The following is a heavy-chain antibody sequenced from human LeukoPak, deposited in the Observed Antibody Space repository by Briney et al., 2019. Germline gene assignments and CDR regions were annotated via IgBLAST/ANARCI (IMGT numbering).Heavy chain of an antibody. Sequence: ASVKVFCKPSGYTFSNFGISWVRQANAPGLEWMGWISGNNDNLKYGQQFQGRLPVTTGSSTSTAYMELRNLRSDDEAVYYCTRDGTSTDDYWGQGTLVTVSS. CDR1: GYTFSNFG. J-gene: IGHJ4*02. CDR3: TRDGTSTDDY. V-gene: IGHV1-18*01. CDR2: ISGNNDNL. D-gene: IGHD2-2*01.